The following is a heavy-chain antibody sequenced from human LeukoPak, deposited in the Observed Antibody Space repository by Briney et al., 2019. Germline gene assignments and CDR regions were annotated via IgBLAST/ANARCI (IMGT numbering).Heavy chain of an antibody. CDR3: ARKYYPFVGPGPYDY. CDR1: GFTFSDYY. Sequence: GGSLRLSCAASGFTFSDYYMSWVRQAPGKGLEWVANIKQDGSEKYYVDSVKGRFTISRDNAKNSLYLQMNSLRAEDTAVYYCARKYYPFVGPGPYDYWGQGTLVTVSS. D-gene: IGHD3-10*01. V-gene: IGHV3-7*01. J-gene: IGHJ4*02. CDR2: IKQDGSEK.